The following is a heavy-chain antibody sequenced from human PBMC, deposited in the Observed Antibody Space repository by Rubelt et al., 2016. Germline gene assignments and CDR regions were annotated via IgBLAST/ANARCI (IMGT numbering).Heavy chain of an antibody. CDR1: GYTFTSYG. D-gene: IGHD3-10*01. J-gene: IGHJ4*02. CDR3: ARDPLPVRGVIMTPTH. CDR2: ISAYNGNT. Sequence: QVQLVQSGAEVKKPGASVKVSCKASGYTFTSYGISWVRQAPGQGLAWMGWISAYNGNTNYAQKLQGRVTMTTDPATGTAYMKLRSLGSDDTAVYYCARDPLPVRGVIMTPTHWGQGTLVTVSS. V-gene: IGHV1-18*01.